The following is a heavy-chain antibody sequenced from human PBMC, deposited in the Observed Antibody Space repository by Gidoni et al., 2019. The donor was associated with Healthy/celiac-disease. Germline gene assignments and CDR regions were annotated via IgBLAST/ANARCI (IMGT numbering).Heavy chain of an antibody. V-gene: IGHV4-39*01. CDR3: ARCRVYPRYGMDV. CDR2: IYYSGST. J-gene: IGHJ6*02. Sequence: QLQLQESGPGLVKPSETLSLTCTVSGGSISSSSYYWGWIRQPPGKGLEWIGSIYYSGSTYYNPSLKSRVTISVDTSKNQFSLKLSSVTAADTAVYYCARCRVYPRYGMDVWGQGTTVTVSS. D-gene: IGHD2-15*01. CDR1: GGSISSSSYY.